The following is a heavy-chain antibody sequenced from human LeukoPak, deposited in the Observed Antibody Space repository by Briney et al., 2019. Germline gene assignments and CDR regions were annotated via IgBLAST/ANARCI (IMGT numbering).Heavy chain of an antibody. J-gene: IGHJ6*02. V-gene: IGHV3-7*03. Sequence: GGSLRLSCEASGFIFTDYWMTWARQAPGKGLEWVASINHNGNVNYYVDSVKGRFTISRDNAKNSLYLQMSNLRAEDTAVYFCARGGGLDVWGQGATVTVSS. CDR2: INHNGNVN. CDR3: ARGGGLDV. D-gene: IGHD3-16*01. CDR1: GFIFTDYW.